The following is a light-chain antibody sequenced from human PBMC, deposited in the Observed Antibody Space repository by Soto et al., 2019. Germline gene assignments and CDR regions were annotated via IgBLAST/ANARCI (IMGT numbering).Light chain of an antibody. CDR3: QQYSSSPFT. V-gene: IGKV4-1*01. CDR2: WAS. J-gene: IGKJ3*01. CDR1: QSGLYRSNNKDF. Sequence: DIVMTQSPDSLAVSLGERATINCKSSQSGLYRSNNKDFLAWYQQKPGQPPKLLIYWASTRESGVPDRFSGSGSGTDFALTISSLQAEDVAVYYCQQYSSSPFTFGPGTKVDIK.